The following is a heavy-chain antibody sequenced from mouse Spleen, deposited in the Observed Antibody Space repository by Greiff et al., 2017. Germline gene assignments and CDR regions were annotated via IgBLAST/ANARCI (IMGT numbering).Heavy chain of an antibody. CDR1: GYTFTDYY. CDR3: ARGDYA. J-gene: IGHJ4*01. Sequence: VQLQQSGPELVKPGASVKISCKASGYTFTDYYMNWVKQSHGKSLEWIGDINPNNGGTSYNQKFKGKATLTVDKSSSTAYMELRSLTSEDSAVYYCARGDYAWGQGTSVTVSS. V-gene: IGHV1-26*01. CDR2: INPNNGGT. D-gene: IGHD1-1*01.